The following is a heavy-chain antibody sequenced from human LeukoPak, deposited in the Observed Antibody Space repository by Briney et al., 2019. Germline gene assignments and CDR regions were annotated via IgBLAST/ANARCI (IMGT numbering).Heavy chain of an antibody. D-gene: IGHD6-19*01. CDR3: ATSQSSVAGIVGD. J-gene: IGHJ4*02. CDR1: GFAFSDYF. Sequence: GGSLRLSCAASGFAFSDYFMTWIRQAPGKGLEWVSYISGSGSNKYYADSVKGRFTISRDNAKNSLYLQMNSLRVEDTAVYYCATSQSSVAGIVGDWGQGTLVTVSS. V-gene: IGHV3-11*04. CDR2: ISGSGSNK.